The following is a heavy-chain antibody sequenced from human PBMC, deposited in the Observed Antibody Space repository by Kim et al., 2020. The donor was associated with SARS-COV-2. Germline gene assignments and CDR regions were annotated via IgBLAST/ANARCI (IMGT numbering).Heavy chain of an antibody. J-gene: IGHJ5*02. V-gene: IGHV1-69*13. Sequence: SVKVSCKASGGTFSSYAISWVRQAPGQGLEWMGGIIPIFGTANYAQKFQGRVTITADESTSTAYMELSSLRSEDTAVYYCARGRYYDSSGYHYGGNWFDPWGQGTLVTVSS. D-gene: IGHD3-22*01. CDR3: ARGRYYDSSGYHYGGNWFDP. CDR1: GGTFSSYA. CDR2: IIPIFGTA.